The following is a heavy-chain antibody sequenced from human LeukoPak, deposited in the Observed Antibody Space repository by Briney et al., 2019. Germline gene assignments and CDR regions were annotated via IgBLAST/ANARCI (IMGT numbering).Heavy chain of an antibody. CDR3: ARGTRTYGSGSYYSDV. CDR1: GDSMSSYY. V-gene: IGHV4-59*01. Sequence: PSETLCLTCSVSGDSMSSYYWGWIRQPPGKVLERIGYIYYSGITKYNPSLKSRVTISVDTSKKQFSLKVNSVTAADTAVYYCARGTRTYGSGSYYSDVWGKGTTVIVSS. J-gene: IGHJ6*04. D-gene: IGHD3-10*01. CDR2: IYYSGIT.